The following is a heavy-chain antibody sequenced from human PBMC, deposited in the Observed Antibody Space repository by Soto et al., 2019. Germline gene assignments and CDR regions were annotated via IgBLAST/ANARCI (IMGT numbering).Heavy chain of an antibody. V-gene: IGHV1-69*13. Sequence: SVKVSCKASGGTYSSYAISWVRQAPGQGLEWMGGIIPIFGTANYAQKFQGRVTITADESTSTAYMELSSLRSEDTAVYYCARNAGGGYDVLYGMDVWGQGTTVTVSS. CDR2: IIPIFGTA. CDR1: GGTYSSYA. D-gene: IGHD5-12*01. CDR3: ARNAGGGYDVLYGMDV. J-gene: IGHJ6*02.